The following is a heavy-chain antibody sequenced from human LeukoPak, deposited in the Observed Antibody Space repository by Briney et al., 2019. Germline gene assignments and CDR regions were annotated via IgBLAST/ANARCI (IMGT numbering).Heavy chain of an antibody. CDR2: IIPIFDTA. Sequence: SVKVSCKASGGTFSAYAISWVRQAPGQGLEWMGGIIPIFDTANYAQKFQGRVTITADKSTSTAYMELSSLRSEDTAVYYCARGLEHGNYYYYMDVWGKGTTVTVSS. D-gene: IGHD1/OR15-1a*01. V-gene: IGHV1-69*06. CDR1: GGTFSAYA. CDR3: ARGLEHGNYYYYMDV. J-gene: IGHJ6*03.